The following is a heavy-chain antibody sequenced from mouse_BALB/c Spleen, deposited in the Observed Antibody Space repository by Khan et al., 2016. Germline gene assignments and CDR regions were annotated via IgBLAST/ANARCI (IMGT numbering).Heavy chain of an antibody. Sequence: QIQLVQSGPELKKPGETVKISCKASGYTFTNYGMNWVKQAPGKGLKWMGWINTYTGEPTYADDFKGRVALSLETSASTAYLQIINLKYEDSATYVFASYYDGYNVGLYYAMDYWGQGTSVTVSS. CDR3: ASYYDGYNVGLYYAMDY. D-gene: IGHD2-3*01. V-gene: IGHV9-3-1*01. J-gene: IGHJ4*01. CDR2: INTYTGEP. CDR1: GYTFTNYG.